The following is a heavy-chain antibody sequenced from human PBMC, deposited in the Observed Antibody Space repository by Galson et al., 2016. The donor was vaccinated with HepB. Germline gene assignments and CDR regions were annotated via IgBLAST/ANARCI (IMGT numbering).Heavy chain of an antibody. V-gene: IGHV4-31*03. CDR2: IFYSGST. D-gene: IGHD2-8*01. CDR3: ARGLVRGRMEGL. CDR1: GGSISSSPYY. J-gene: IGHJ4*02. Sequence: TLSLTCTVSGGSISSSPYYWAWIRQHPGQGLEWIGYIFYSGSTSHNPSLKSRIILSIDTTKNQFSLKLSSVTAADTAVYYCARGLVRGRMEGLWGQGTLVSVSS.